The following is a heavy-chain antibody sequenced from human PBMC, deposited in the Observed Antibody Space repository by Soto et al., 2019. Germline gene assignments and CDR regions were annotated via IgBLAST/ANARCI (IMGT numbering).Heavy chain of an antibody. Sequence: PSETLPLTCAVYGGSFRGYYCSWIRQPPGKGLEWIGEINHSGSTNYNPSLKSRVTISVDTSKNQFSLKLSSVTAAETAVYYCASGRVAAGGRGWRNWYDSLGKRTLVIV. D-gene: IGHD6-13*01. J-gene: IGHJ5*01. V-gene: IGHV4-34*01. CDR2: INHSGST. CDR3: ASGRVAAGGRGWRNWYDS. CDR1: GGSFRGYY.